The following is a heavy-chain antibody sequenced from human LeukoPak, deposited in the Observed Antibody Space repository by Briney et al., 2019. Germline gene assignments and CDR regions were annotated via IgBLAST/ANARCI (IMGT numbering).Heavy chain of an antibody. CDR1: GGSISSYY. Sequence: SETLSLTFTVSGGSISSYYWSWIRQPPGKGLEWIGYIYYSGSTNYNPSLKSRVTISVDTSKNQFSLKLSSVTAADTAVYYCARHYYGSGSYLWFDPWGQGTLVTVAS. CDR3: ARHYYGSGSYLWFDP. J-gene: IGHJ5*02. CDR2: IYYSGST. D-gene: IGHD3-10*01. V-gene: IGHV4-59*08.